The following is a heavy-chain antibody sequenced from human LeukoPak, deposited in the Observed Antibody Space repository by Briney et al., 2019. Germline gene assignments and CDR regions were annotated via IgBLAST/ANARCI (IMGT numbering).Heavy chain of an antibody. CDR1: GVTFSSYE. D-gene: IGHD3-10*01. CDR2: ISSSGSTI. J-gene: IGHJ4*02. V-gene: IGHV3-48*03. CDR3: ARASNVLLWFGELFSLDY. Sequence: GGALRLSCAASGVTFSSYEMSWVRQAPGKGLEWVSYISSSGSTIYYADSVKGRFTISRDNAKNSLYLQMNSLRAEDTAVYYCARASNVLLWFGELFSLDYWGQGTLVTVSS.